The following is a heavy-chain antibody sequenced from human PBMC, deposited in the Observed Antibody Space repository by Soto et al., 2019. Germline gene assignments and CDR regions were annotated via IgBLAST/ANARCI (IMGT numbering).Heavy chain of an antibody. Sequence: LSLTCAVHGGPFSGSFWSGIRQPPGKGVEWLGEINHSGSTNYNPSLRSRVTISVDTSKNQFSLKLSSVTAADTAVYYCARARVGSMARVLETGKYYYGMDVWGQGATVTVSS. D-gene: IGHD2-2*01. J-gene: IGHJ6*02. CDR3: ARARVGSMARVLETGKYYYGMDV. CDR1: GGPFSGSF. CDR2: INHSGST. V-gene: IGHV4-34*01.